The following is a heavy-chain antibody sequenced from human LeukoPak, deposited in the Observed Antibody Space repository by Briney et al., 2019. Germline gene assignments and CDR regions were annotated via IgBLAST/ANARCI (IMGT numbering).Heavy chain of an antibody. D-gene: IGHD1-26*01. CDR3: ARVVGATRGPSFDY. J-gene: IGHJ4*02. Sequence: SETLSLTCTVSGGSISSYYWSWIRQPPGKGLEWLGYIYYSGSTNYNPSLKSRVTISVDTSKNQFSLKLSSVTAADTAVYYCARVVGATRGPSFDYWGQGTLVTVSS. CDR2: IYYSGST. V-gene: IGHV4-59*01. CDR1: GGSISSYY.